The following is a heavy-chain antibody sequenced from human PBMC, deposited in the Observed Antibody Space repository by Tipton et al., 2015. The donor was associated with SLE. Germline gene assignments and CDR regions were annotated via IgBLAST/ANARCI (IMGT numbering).Heavy chain of an antibody. V-gene: IGHV5-51*03. CDR1: GYSFSSYW. D-gene: IGHD7-27*01. Sequence: VQLVQSGAEVKKPGEPLKISCKVSGYSFSSYWMGWVRQMPGKGLEWMGIIYPGDSDTRYSPSFEGQVTISVDKSTNTAYLQWNSLEASDTAIYYCARRVWGVFWGPDALDVWGQGTMVTVSS. J-gene: IGHJ3*01. CDR2: IYPGDSDT. CDR3: ARRVWGVFWGPDALDV.